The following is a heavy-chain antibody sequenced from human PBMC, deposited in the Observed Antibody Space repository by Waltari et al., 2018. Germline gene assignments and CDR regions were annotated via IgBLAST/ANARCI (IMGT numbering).Heavy chain of an antibody. V-gene: IGHV2-5*01. CDR2: IYWNDNK. CDR1: GFSLNTPGVG. Sequence: QITLKESGPTLVRPTQTLTLTCTFSGFSLNTPGVGVAWIRQPSGKALEWLALIYWNDNKRYIPSLKGRLSVTKDTSTDQVVLTMTTMDPVDTGTYYCAHSRGNWNSLDAFDIWGQGTMVTVSS. D-gene: IGHD1-20*01. J-gene: IGHJ3*02. CDR3: AHSRGNWNSLDAFDI.